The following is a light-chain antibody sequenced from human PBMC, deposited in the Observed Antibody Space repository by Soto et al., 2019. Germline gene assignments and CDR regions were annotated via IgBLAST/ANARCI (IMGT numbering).Light chain of an antibody. CDR1: SSDVGGYDY. CDR2: EVS. CDR3: QSYDSSLTGYV. J-gene: IGLJ1*01. V-gene: IGLV2-14*01. Sequence: QSALTQPASVSGSPGQSITMSCTGTSSDVGGYDYVSWYQQHPGEVPKLIIFEVSSRPSGVPDRFSGSKSGTSASLAITGLQAEDEADYYCQSYDSSLTGYVFGTGTKVTVL.